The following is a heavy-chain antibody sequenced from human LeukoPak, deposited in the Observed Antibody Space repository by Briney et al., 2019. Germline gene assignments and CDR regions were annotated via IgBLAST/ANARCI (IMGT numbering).Heavy chain of an antibody. V-gene: IGHV3-48*01. D-gene: IGHD6-6*01. CDR1: GFTLSNYG. J-gene: IGHJ4*02. Sequence: GGPLRLSCAASGFTLSNYGMNWVRQAPGKGLEWVSYISSRSSAINYADSVKGRFTISRDDGKNSLYLQMNSLRVEDTAVYYCARGGAARPDYWGQGTLVTVSS. CDR2: ISSRSSAI. CDR3: ARGGAARPDY.